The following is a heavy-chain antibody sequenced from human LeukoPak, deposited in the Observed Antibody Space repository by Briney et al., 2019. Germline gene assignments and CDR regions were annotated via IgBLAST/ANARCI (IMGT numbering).Heavy chain of an antibody. CDR2: IYYSGST. J-gene: IGHJ4*02. Sequence: SETLSLTCTVSGGSISSYYWSWIRQPPGKGLEWIGYIYYSGSTNYNPSLKSRVTISVDTSKNQFSLKLSSVTAADTAVYYCARPRLGPDSSGYYFDYWGQGTLVTVSS. CDR1: GGSISSYY. V-gene: IGHV4-59*01. CDR3: ARPRLGPDSSGYYFDY. D-gene: IGHD3-22*01.